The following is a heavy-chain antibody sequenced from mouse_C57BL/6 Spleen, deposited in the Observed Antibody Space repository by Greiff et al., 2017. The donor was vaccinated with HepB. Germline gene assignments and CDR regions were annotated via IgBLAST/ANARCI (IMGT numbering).Heavy chain of an antibody. Sequence: EVHLVESGGGLVQPKGSLKLSCAASGFTFNTYAMHWVRQAPGKGLEWVARIRSKSSNYATYYADSVKDRFTISRDDSQSMLYLQMNNLKTEDTAMYYCVRGYGSSSNWYFDVWGTGTTVTVSS. CDR2: IRSKSSNYAT. CDR3: VRGYGSSSNWYFDV. V-gene: IGHV10-3*01. J-gene: IGHJ1*03. D-gene: IGHD1-1*01. CDR1: GFTFNTYA.